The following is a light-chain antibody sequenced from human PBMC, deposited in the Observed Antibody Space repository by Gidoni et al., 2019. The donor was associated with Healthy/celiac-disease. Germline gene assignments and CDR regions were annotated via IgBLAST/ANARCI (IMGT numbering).Light chain of an antibody. Sequence: QSVLTQPPSASGTPGQRVPISCSGSSSNIGSNTVNWYQQLPGTAPKLLIYSNNQRPSGVPDRFSGSKSGTSASLAISGLQSEDEADYYCAAWDDSLNGHVVLGGGTKLTVL. CDR2: SNN. CDR1: SSNIGSNT. J-gene: IGLJ2*01. CDR3: AAWDDSLNGHVV. V-gene: IGLV1-44*01.